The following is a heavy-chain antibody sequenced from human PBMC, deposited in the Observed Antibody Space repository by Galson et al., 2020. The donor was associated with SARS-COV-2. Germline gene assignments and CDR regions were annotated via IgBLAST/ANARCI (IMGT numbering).Heavy chain of an antibody. Sequence: GGSLRLSCAASGFSFRTYAMSWVRQASGKGLEWVSASGGSGDKTYYADSVKGRFTISRDNSKNTLYLQMNSLGVDDTAVYYCATGGTKSGSFIYLDYWGQGARVTVSS. V-gene: IGHV3-23*01. CDR2: SGGSGDKT. CDR1: GFSFRTYA. D-gene: IGHD1-26*01. CDR3: ATGGTKSGSFIYLDY. J-gene: IGHJ4*02.